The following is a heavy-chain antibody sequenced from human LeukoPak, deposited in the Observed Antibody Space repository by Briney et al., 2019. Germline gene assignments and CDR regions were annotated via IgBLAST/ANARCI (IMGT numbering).Heavy chain of an antibody. D-gene: IGHD2-2*01. J-gene: IGHJ6*03. V-gene: IGHV1-2*06. CDR3: AREGRFCSSTSCYYYYYYLDV. CDR1: GYIFTGYY. CDR2: INANSGGT. Sequence: ASVKVSCKASGYIFTGYYLQWVRQAPGQGLEWIGRINANSGGTNYAQKFQGRVTMTRDTSISTAYMELSRLRSDDTAVYYCAREGRFCSSTSCYYYYYYLDVWGKGTTVTVSS.